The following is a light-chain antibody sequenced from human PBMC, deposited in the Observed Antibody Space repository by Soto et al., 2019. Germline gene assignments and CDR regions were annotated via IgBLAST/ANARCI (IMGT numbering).Light chain of an antibody. J-gene: IGKJ3*01. CDR2: GVS. CDR1: QSVSSSY. CDR3: RQQGSSTPGEFT. V-gene: IGKV3-20*01. Sequence: EIVLTQSPGTLSLSPGERATLSCRASQSVSSSYLAWYQQKPGQAPRLLIYGVSSRATGIPDRFSGSGSWTTFTLLISRLEPEDFAVYYCRQQGSSTPGEFTFGPGTKVDIK.